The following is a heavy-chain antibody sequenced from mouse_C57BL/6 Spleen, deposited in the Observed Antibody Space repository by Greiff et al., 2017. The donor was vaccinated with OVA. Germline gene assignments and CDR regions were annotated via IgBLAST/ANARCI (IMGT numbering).Heavy chain of an antibody. V-gene: IGHV1-54*01. D-gene: IGHD1-1*01. CDR3: ARSSDYYYGSSYGPFAY. Sequence: QVQLQQSGAELVRPGTSVKVSCKASGYAFTNYLIEWVKQRPGQGLEWIGVINPGSGGTNYNEKFKGKATLTADKSSSTAYMQLSSLTSEDSAVYFCARSSDYYYGSSYGPFAYWGQGTLVTVSA. CDR2: INPGSGGT. CDR1: GYAFTNYL. J-gene: IGHJ3*01.